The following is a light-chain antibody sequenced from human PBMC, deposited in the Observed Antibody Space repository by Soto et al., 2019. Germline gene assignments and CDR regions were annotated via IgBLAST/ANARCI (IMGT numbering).Light chain of an antibody. J-gene: IGLJ2*01. CDR1: SNDVGGYNY. CDR3: CSYAGSYSLV. V-gene: IGLV2-11*01. CDR2: DVG. Sequence: QSVLTQPRSVSGSPGQSVTLSCTGTSNDVGGYNYVSWYQHYPGKAPTLMIYDVGKRPSGVPDRFSGSKSGNTASLIISGLQAEDEADYYCCSYAGSYSLVFGGGTKLTVL.